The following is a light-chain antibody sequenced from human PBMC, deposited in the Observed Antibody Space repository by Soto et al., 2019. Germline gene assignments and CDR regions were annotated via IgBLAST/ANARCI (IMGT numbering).Light chain of an antibody. CDR1: QSVSSN. CDR2: RAS. J-gene: IGKJ5*01. CDR3: QQYNHWSSIT. V-gene: IGKV3-15*01. Sequence: EIVMTQSLATLSVSPGERALLSCRASQSVSSNLGWYQQKPGQAPRLLIYRASTRATGIPGRFSGSGSGTEFTLTISSLQSEDSAVYYCQQYNHWSSITFGQGTRLEIK.